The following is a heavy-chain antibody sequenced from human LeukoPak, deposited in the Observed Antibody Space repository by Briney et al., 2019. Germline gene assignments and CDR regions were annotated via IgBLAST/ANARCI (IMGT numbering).Heavy chain of an antibody. D-gene: IGHD3-22*01. J-gene: IGHJ1*01. Sequence: ASVKVSCKASGGTFSSYAISWVRQAPGKGLEWMGGFDPEDGETIYAQKFQGRFTMTEDTSTDTAYMELSSLRSEDTAVYYCATHSSAYYYVNPLWQHWGQGTLVTVSS. V-gene: IGHV1-24*01. CDR1: GGTFSSYA. CDR2: FDPEDGET. CDR3: ATHSSAYYYVNPLWQH.